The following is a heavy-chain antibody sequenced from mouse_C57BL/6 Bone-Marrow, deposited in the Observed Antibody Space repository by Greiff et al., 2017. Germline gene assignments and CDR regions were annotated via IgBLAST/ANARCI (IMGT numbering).Heavy chain of an antibody. CDR2: INPSSGYT. CDR3: AGGGC. Sequence: QVQLQQSGAELAKPGASVKLSCKASGYTFTSYWMPWVKQRPGQGLEWIGYINPSSGYTKYNQKFKDKATLTAANSPSTAYMQLGGLTSADSAVYYCAGGGCWGQGPTLAV. V-gene: IGHV1-7*01. J-gene: IGHJ2*01. CDR1: GYTFTSYW.